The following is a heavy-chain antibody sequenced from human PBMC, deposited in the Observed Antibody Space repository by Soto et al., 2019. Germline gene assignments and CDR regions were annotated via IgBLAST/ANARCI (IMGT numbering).Heavy chain of an antibody. CDR1: GDSISSGNKY. D-gene: IGHD3-16*01. J-gene: IGHJ6*02. CDR2: IFSSGTT. Sequence: SETLSLTCTVSGDSISSGNKYWSWIRQPPGKGLEWIGYIFSSGTTYYNPSLKSRLTMSLDASQNQFSLKLNSMTDADTAVYFCARVPSPFDYYYAMDVWRQRTTVTVSS. V-gene: IGHV4-30-4*01. CDR3: ARVPSPFDYYYAMDV.